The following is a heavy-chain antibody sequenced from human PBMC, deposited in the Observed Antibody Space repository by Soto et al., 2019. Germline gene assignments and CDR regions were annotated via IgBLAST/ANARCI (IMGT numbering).Heavy chain of an antibody. D-gene: IGHD5-12*01. CDR2: ISAYNGNT. CDR1: GYTFTSYG. V-gene: IGHV1-18*01. CDR3: ARMVDIVATGRSYYYYSGMDV. Sequence: QVQLVQSGAEVKKPGASVKVSCKASGYTFTSYGISWVRQAPGQGLEWMGWISAYNGNTNYAQRLQGRVTMTTDTSTSTAYMELRSLRSEDTAVYYCARMVDIVATGRSYYYYSGMDVWGQGSTVTASS. J-gene: IGHJ6*02.